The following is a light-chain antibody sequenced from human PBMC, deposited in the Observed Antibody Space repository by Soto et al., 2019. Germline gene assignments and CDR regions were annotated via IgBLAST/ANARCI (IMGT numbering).Light chain of an antibody. CDR3: QQYHNWPPLT. CDR1: QSVSNY. Sequence: EILMTQSPATLSVSPGERATLSCRASQSVSNYLAWYQQKPGQAPRLLIYGASTRATGIPARFSGGGSETDFTLTISSLQSEDFAVYYCQQYHNWPPLTFGGGTKVDIK. J-gene: IGKJ4*01. CDR2: GAS. V-gene: IGKV3-15*01.